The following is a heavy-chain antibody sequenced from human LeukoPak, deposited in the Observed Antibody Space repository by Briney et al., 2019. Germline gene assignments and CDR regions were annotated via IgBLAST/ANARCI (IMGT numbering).Heavy chain of an antibody. CDR3: AKDLESSGLHDY. J-gene: IGHJ4*02. CDR1: GFSFDDYG. D-gene: IGHD3-22*01. CDR2: ISGSGGST. V-gene: IGHV3-23*01. Sequence: GGSLRLSCAASGFSFDDYGMTWVRQAPGKGLEWVSAISGSGGSTYYADSVKGRFTISRDNSKNTLYLQMNSLRAEDTAVYYCAKDLESSGLHDYWGQGTLVTVSS.